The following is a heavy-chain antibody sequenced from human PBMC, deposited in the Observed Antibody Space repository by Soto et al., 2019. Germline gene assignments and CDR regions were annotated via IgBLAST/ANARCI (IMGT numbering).Heavy chain of an antibody. CDR2: IYPGDSET. J-gene: IGHJ5*02. CDR1: GYSFTSYW. V-gene: IGHV5-51*01. D-gene: IGHD3-22*01. CDR3: ARGYYNTTICDPWFDH. Sequence: GESLKISCTGIGYSFTSYWIGWVRQMPGKALEWMGIIYPGDSETRYSPSFQGQVTISVDKSITTAYLQWTSLQASDTAVYYCARGYYNTTICDPWFDHWGQGVLVTVSS.